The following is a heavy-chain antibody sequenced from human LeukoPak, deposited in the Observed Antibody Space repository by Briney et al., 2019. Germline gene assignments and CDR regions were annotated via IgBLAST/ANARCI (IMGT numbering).Heavy chain of an antibody. CDR3: ASHGRGYSYGADY. Sequence: SETLSLTCAVYGGSFSGYYWSWIRQPPGEGLEWIGEINHSGSTNYNPSLKSRVTISVDTSKNQFSLKLSSVTAADTAVYYCASHGRGYSYGADYWGQGTLVTVSS. J-gene: IGHJ4*02. CDR2: INHSGST. D-gene: IGHD5-18*01. V-gene: IGHV4-34*01. CDR1: GGSFSGYY.